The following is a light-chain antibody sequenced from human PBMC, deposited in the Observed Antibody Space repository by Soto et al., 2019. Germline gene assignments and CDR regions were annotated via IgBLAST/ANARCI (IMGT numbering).Light chain of an antibody. CDR2: GAS. Sequence: EIVMTQSPATLSVSPGERATLSCRASQSVSSNLGWYQQKPGQAPRLLIYGASTRATGIPARFSGSGSGTDFTLTISSLQPEDFATYHCQQSYSSPFTFGPGTKVDIK. CDR1: QSVSSN. V-gene: IGKV3-15*01. CDR3: QQSYSSPFT. J-gene: IGKJ3*01.